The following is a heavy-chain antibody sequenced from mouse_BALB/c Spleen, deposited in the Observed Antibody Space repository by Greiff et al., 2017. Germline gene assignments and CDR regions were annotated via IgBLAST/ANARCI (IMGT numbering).Heavy chain of an antibody. V-gene: IGHV4-1*02. CDR1: GFDFSRYC. J-gene: IGHJ3*01. CDR2: LNPDSSTI. D-gene: IGHD4-1*01. Sequence: VKLMQSGGGLVQPGGSLSLSCAASGFDFSRYCMSWVRQAPGKGLEWIGELNPDSSTINYTPSLKDIIIISRDNAKNTLYLQMSKVRSEDTALYYCARGPNWIAWFAYWGQGTLVTVSA. CDR3: ARGPNWIAWFAY.